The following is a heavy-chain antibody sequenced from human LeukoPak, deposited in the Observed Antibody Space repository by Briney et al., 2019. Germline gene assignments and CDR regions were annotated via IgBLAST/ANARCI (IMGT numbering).Heavy chain of an antibody. J-gene: IGHJ4*02. D-gene: IGHD1-26*01. CDR1: GYSISSDYY. Sequence: SETLSLTRTVSGYSISSDYYWGWIRQPPGKGLEWIGSIYHSGSTYYNPSLKSRVTISVDTSKDQFSLKLSSVTAADTAVYFCARVGIDSGSFADFDYWGQGTLVTVSS. CDR2: IYHSGST. V-gene: IGHV4-38-2*02. CDR3: ARVGIDSGSFADFDY.